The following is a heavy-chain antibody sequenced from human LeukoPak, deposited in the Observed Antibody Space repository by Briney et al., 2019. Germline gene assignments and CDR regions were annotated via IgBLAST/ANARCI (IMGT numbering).Heavy chain of an antibody. Sequence: KCGGSLRLSCAASGFTFSSYSLNWVRHAPGKGLERVSSISSSSSYIYYADSVKGRFTISRDNAKNSVYLQMNSLRAEDTAVYYCARDLIHYYGSGAKTWGQGTLVTVSS. J-gene: IGHJ5*02. CDR2: ISSSSSYI. V-gene: IGHV3-21*01. CDR1: GFTFSSYS. D-gene: IGHD3-10*01. CDR3: ARDLIHYYGSGAKT.